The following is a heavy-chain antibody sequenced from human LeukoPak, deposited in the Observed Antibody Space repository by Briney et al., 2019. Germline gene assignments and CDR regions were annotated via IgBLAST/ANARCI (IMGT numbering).Heavy chain of an antibody. CDR1: GGSISSYY. CDR2: IYTSGST. V-gene: IGHV4-4*07. J-gene: IGHJ6*02. CDR3: AKGPHLPLYGMDV. Sequence: SETPSLACTVSGGSISSYYWSWIRQPAGKGLEWIGRIYTSGSTNYNPSLKSRVTMSVDTSKNQFSLKLSSVTAADTAVYYCAKGPHLPLYGMDVWGQGTTVTVSS.